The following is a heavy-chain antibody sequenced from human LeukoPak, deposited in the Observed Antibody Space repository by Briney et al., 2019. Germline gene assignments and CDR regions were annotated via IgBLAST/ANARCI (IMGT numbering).Heavy chain of an antibody. V-gene: IGHV4-59*01. CDR2: IYYSGST. CDR1: GGSISSYY. Sequence: PSETLSLTCTVSGGSISSYYWSWIRQPPGKGLEWIGYIYYSGSTNYNPSLKSRVTISVGTSKNQFSLKLSSVTAADTAVYYCARELYYHDTSGYYGPLFDYWGQGTLVTVSS. J-gene: IGHJ4*02. CDR3: ARELYYHDTSGYYGPLFDY. D-gene: IGHD3-22*01.